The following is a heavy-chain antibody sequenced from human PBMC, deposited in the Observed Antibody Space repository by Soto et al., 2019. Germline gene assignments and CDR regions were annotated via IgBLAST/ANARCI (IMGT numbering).Heavy chain of an antibody. J-gene: IGHJ4*02. D-gene: IGHD1-26*01. CDR2: ISAYNGNT. CDR1: GYTFTNYG. Sequence: ASVKASCKASGYTFTNYGISWVRQAPGQGLEWMGWISAYNGNTNYAQKLQGRVTMTTDTSTSTAYMDLRSLRSDDTAVYYCAREKGEDPYFDCWRQGTLVTVSS. CDR3: AREKGEDPYFDC. V-gene: IGHV1-18*01.